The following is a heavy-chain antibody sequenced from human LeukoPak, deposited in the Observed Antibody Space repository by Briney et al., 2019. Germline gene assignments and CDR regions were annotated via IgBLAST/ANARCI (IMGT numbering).Heavy chain of an antibody. D-gene: IGHD2-15*01. CDR1: GYTFTSYG. CDR2: ISAYNGNT. CDR3: ARLEGDCSGGSCYRPIDY. V-gene: IGHV1-18*01. J-gene: IGHJ4*02. Sequence: ASVKVSCKASGYTFTSYGISGVRQAPGQGLEWMGWISAYNGNTNYAQKLQGRVTMTTDTSTSTAYMELRSLRSDDTAVYYCARLEGDCSGGSCYRPIDYWGQGTLVTVSS.